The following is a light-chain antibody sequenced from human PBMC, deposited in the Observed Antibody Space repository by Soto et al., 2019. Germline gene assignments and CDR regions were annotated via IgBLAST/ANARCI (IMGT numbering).Light chain of an antibody. CDR2: GAS. CDR1: QSVSSN. V-gene: IGKV3-15*01. Sequence: EIVMTQSPATRAVSGGEGATRGCRASQSVSSNLAWYQQKPGQAPRRLIYGASTRATGIPARFSGSGSVTAFTLTIRTLQSDDSAVHYCQQHNNWPLTFGGGTQVDIK. J-gene: IGKJ4*01. CDR3: QQHNNWPLT.